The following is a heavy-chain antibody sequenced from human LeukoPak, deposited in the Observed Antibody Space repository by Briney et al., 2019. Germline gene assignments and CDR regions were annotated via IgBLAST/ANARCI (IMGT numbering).Heavy chain of an antibody. CDR2: IYTSGST. J-gene: IGHJ4*02. D-gene: IGHD6-19*01. CDR1: GGSISSGSYY. Sequence: SETLSLTCTVSGGSISSGSYYWSWIRQPAGKGLEWIGRIYTSGSTNYNPSLKSRVTISIDTSKNQFSLKLSSVTAADTAVYYCARGWYVDSWGQGTLVTVSS. V-gene: IGHV4-61*02. CDR3: ARGWYVDS.